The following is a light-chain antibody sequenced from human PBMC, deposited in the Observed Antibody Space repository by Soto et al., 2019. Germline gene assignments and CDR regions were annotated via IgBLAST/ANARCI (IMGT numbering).Light chain of an antibody. CDR1: QSVSSN. Sequence: EIVMTQSPATLSLSPGERATLSCRASQSVSSNLAWYQQKPGQAPRLLIYGASTRATGIPARFSGSGSGTEFTLTISRLQSEDFAVYYCQQYNNWPRTFGQGTKLEIK. J-gene: IGKJ2*01. V-gene: IGKV3-15*01. CDR2: GAS. CDR3: QQYNNWPRT.